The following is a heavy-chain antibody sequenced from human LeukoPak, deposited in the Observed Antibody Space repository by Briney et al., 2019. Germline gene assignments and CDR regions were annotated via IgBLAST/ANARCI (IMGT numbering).Heavy chain of an antibody. V-gene: IGHV3-20*01. CDR3: ARTASDCSSTSCYTTYYYGMDV. D-gene: IGHD2-2*02. Sequence: GGSLRLSCAVSGFTVSSNYMSWVRQAPGKGLEWVSGINWNGGSTGYADSVKGRFTISRDNAKNSLYLQMNSLRAEDTALYHCARTASDCSSTSCYTTYYYGMDVWGQGTTVTVSS. J-gene: IGHJ6*02. CDR1: GFTVSSNY. CDR2: INWNGGST.